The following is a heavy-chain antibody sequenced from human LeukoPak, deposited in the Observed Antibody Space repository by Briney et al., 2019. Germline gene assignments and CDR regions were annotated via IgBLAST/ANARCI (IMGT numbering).Heavy chain of an antibody. Sequence: SQTLSLTCAVSGGSISSGGYSWSWIRQPPGKGLEWIGYIYHSGSTYYNPSLKSRVTISVDRSKNQFSLKLSSVTAADTAVYYCARAGYCSSTSCEQGSCWFDPWGQGTLVTVSS. CDR1: GGSISSGGYS. V-gene: IGHV4-30-2*01. CDR2: IYHSGST. J-gene: IGHJ5*02. CDR3: ARAGYCSSTSCEQGSCWFDP. D-gene: IGHD2-2*01.